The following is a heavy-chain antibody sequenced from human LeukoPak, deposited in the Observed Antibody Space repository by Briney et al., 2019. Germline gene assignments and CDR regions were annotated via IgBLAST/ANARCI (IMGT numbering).Heavy chain of an antibody. V-gene: IGHV3-74*01. CDR1: GFTFSSYW. J-gene: IGHJ4*02. Sequence: GGSLRLSCAASGFTFSSYWMHWVRQAPGKGLVWVSRINSDGSSTSYADSVKGRFTISRDNAKNTLYLQMNSLRAEDTAVYYCAKDRVLRYFDWLFDLDYWGQGTLVTVSS. D-gene: IGHD3-9*01. CDR3: AKDRVLRYFDWLFDLDY. CDR2: INSDGSST.